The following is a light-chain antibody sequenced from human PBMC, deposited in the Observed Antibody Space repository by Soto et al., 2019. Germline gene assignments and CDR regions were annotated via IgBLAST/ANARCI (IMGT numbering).Light chain of an antibody. CDR1: QSIRNY. Sequence: DIQMTQSPSSLSASVGDRVTISCRASQSIRNYVSWYQQKPGTAPKLLIRAEPTLQSGVPSTFSGSGSGTDFTLTISTLQIEDFAHYFCQQTDSTPQTFGQGTNVEI. CDR2: AEP. CDR3: QQTDSTPQT. V-gene: IGKV1-39*01. J-gene: IGKJ1*01.